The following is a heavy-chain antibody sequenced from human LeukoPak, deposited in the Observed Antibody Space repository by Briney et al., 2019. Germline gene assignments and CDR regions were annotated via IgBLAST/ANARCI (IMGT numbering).Heavy chain of an antibody. J-gene: IGHJ3*02. CDR3: ARDVYYYDSSGYYLRGHAFDI. Sequence: ASVKVSCKASGYTFTGYYMHWVRQAPGQGLEWMGWINPNSGGTNYAQKFQGRVTMTRDTSISTAYMELSRLRSDDTAVYYCARDVYYYDSSGYYLRGHAFDIWGQGTMVTVSS. CDR2: INPNSGGT. CDR1: GYTFTGYY. V-gene: IGHV1-2*02. D-gene: IGHD3-22*01.